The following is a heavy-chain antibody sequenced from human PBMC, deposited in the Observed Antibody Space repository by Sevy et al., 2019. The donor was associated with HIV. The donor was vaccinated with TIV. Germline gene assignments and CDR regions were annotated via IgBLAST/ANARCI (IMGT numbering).Heavy chain of an antibody. CDR2: FDPEDGKT. Sequence: ASVKVSCKVSGYTLTELSIHWVRQAPGKGLEWLVTFDPEDGKTIYAQNFQGRVTMTEDTSKDTNYMELSSLRSEDTAVYYCASTRDYYDSSGYYFDYWGQGTPVTVSS. V-gene: IGHV1-24*01. CDR1: GYTLTELS. CDR3: ASTRDYYDSSGYYFDY. J-gene: IGHJ4*02. D-gene: IGHD3-22*01.